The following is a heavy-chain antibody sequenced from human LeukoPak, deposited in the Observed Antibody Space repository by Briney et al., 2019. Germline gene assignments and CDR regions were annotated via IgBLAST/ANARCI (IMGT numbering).Heavy chain of an antibody. CDR1: GFTFSSYG. D-gene: IGHD2-2*01. J-gene: IGHJ6*03. V-gene: IGHV3-23*01. CDR3: AKYQLTRLYYSMAV. Sequence: GGSLRLSCAASGFTFSSYGMSWVRQAPGKGVEGVSAISGSGGSTYYADSVKGRFTISRDNSKNTLYLQMKSLRAEDTAVYYCAKYQLTRLYYSMAVWGKGTTVTISS. CDR2: ISGSGGST.